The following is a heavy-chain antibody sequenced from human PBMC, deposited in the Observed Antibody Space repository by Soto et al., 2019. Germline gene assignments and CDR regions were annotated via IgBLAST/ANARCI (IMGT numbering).Heavy chain of an antibody. Sequence: SVTLSLTCIVSGESISGTIYYWGWIRQPPGKGLEWIGSIYYSGSTYYNPSLKSRVTISVDTSKNHFSLKLTSVTAADTAVYYCARPGGSGWFYFDCWGQGSQVTVSS. V-gene: IGHV4-39*02. CDR1: GESISGTIYY. J-gene: IGHJ4*02. D-gene: IGHD6-13*01. CDR3: ARPGGSGWFYFDC. CDR2: IYYSGST.